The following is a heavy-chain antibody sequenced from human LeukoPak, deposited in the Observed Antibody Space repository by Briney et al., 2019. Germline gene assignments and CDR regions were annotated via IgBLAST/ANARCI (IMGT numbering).Heavy chain of an antibody. D-gene: IGHD3-10*01. Sequence: PSETLSLTCTVSGGSISSYYWSWIRQPPGKGLEWIGYIYYSGSTNYNPSLKSRVTISVDTSKNQFSLKLSSVTAADTAVYYCARGIFAGDYYGSYYYYYYMDVWGKGTTVTISS. CDR3: ARGIFAGDYYGSYYYYYYMDV. J-gene: IGHJ6*03. CDR2: IYYSGST. CDR1: GGSISSYY. V-gene: IGHV4-59*01.